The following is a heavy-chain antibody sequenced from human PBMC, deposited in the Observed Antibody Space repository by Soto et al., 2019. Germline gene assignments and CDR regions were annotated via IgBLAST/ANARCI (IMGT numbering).Heavy chain of an antibody. V-gene: IGHV3-30*03. D-gene: IGHD1-26*01. Sequence: SXXLSCAASEFTFSNYAMHWVHQAPGKGLQWLAVISYDGNNKYYADSVEGRFTISRDNSKNSLYLQMKSLRAEDTAVYYCARFAVGATFDYWGQGTLVTVSS. J-gene: IGHJ4*02. CDR1: EFTFSNYA. CDR3: ARFAVGATFDY. CDR2: ISYDGNNK.